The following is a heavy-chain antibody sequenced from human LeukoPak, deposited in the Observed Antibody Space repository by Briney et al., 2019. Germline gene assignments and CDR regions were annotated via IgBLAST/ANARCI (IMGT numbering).Heavy chain of an antibody. CDR2: ISGSGEIT. CDR3: AKRLSSWFFDY. CDR1: GFSFSSYA. J-gene: IGHJ4*02. V-gene: IGHV3-23*01. Sequence: GGSLRLSCAGSGFSFSSYAMSWVRQAPGKGLDWVSIISGSGEITYYADSVKGRFTISRDNSKNTLYLQVNSLRAEDTAVYYCAKRLSSWFFDYWGQGTLVTVSS. D-gene: IGHD6-13*01.